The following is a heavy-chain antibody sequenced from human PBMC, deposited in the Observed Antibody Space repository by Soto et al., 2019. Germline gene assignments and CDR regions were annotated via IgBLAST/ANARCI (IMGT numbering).Heavy chain of an antibody. J-gene: IGHJ4*02. CDR2: ISYDGSNK. CDR3: AKDLILDY. CDR1: GFTFSSYG. Sequence: QVQLVESGGGVVQPGRSLRLSCAASGFTFSSYGMHWVRQAPGKGLEWVAVISYDGSNKYYADSVKGRFTISRDNSKNTLYLQMNSLRAEDKAVYYCAKDLILDYWGQGTLVTVSS. V-gene: IGHV3-30*18.